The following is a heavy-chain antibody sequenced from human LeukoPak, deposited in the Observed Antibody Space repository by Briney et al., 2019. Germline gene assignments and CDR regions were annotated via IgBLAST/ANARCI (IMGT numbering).Heavy chain of an antibody. D-gene: IGHD1-26*01. CDR3: ARYSGSYSGFDY. CDR2: IYYSGSI. Sequence: KTTVRLMLTWSETGGSISSYYRSWIRKTPGKGLEWLGYIYYSGSINYNPSLKSRVTISVDTSKNQLSLKLRSVTAADTAVYYCARYSGSYSGFDYWGQGTLVTVSS. J-gene: IGHJ4*02. CDR1: GGSISSYY. V-gene: IGHV4-59*08.